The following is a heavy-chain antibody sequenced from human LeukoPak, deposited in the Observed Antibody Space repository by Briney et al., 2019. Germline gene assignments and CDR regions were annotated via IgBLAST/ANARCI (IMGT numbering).Heavy chain of an antibody. CDR2: IIPIFATT. CDR1: GGTFSSYA. D-gene: IGHD1-26*01. J-gene: IGHJ3*02. Sequence: GASVKVSCKASGGTFSSYAISWVRQAPGQGLEWMGGIIPIFATTNYAQKFQGRVMITADESTSTAYMELSSLRSEDTAVYYCASTAGPVGATMGGAFDIWGQGTMVTVSS. V-gene: IGHV1-69*01. CDR3: ASTAGPVGATMGGAFDI.